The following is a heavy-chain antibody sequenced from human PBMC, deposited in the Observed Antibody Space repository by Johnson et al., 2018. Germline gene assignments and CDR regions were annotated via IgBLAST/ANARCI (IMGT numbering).Heavy chain of an antibody. Sequence: VQLVESGGGFVQPGGSLRLSCATSGFTFSDRYVDWVRQAPGKGLQWVARVRDKSNSYSTEYAASVKGRFTISRDDSKSSLYLQMNSLKTEDTAVYYCVSASGNICPCFHYWGQGSRVAVAS. CDR3: VSASGNICPCFHY. J-gene: IGHJ1*01. V-gene: IGHV3-72*01. CDR2: VRDKSNSYST. D-gene: IGHD2/OR15-2a*01. CDR1: GFTFSDRY.